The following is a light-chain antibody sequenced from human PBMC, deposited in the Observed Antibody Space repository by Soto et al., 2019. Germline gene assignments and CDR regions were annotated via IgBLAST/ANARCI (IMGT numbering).Light chain of an antibody. J-gene: IGKJ4*01. Sequence: EKVITQSPATLAVSHGQRVTLSCRASQDIRSSLAWYQQKPGQAPRLLIYGASIRATGVPATFSGSGSGTEFTLSISSLQSEHLGVYYCQQDSSLPLTFGGGTKVDIK. CDR3: QQDSSLPLT. CDR2: GAS. CDR1: QDIRSS. V-gene: IGKV3-15*01.